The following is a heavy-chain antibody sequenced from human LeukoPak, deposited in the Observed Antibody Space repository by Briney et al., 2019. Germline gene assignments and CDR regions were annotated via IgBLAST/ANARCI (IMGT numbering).Heavy chain of an antibody. D-gene: IGHD4-17*01. CDR3: AKSLTVTGAFDY. V-gene: IGHV3-11*01. J-gene: IGHJ4*02. CDR2: ISTSGTTI. Sequence: KAGGSLRLSCAASGFTFNDYYMSWIRQAPGKGPEWLSCISTSGTTIYYADSVKGRFTISRDNSKNTLYLQMNSLRAEDTAVYYCAKSLTVTGAFDYWGQGTLVTVST. CDR1: GFTFNDYY.